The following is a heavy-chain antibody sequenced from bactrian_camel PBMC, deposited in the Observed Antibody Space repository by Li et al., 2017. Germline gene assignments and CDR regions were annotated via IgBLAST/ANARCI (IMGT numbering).Heavy chain of an antibody. CDR2: IDSDGTT. J-gene: IGHJ4*01. Sequence: HVQLVESGGGSVQAGGSLRLSCAASTATNDLYCMGWFRQAPGKEREGVAAIDSDGTTKYIESVQGRFTITKDNAKSTLYLQMNNLKPEDSGMYYCAADPYRASMKALQAAGIRAAFYTGWGQGTQVTVS. V-gene: IGHV3S53*01. CDR3: AADPYRASMKALQAAGIRAAFYTG. CDR1: TATNDLYC. D-gene: IGHD1*01.